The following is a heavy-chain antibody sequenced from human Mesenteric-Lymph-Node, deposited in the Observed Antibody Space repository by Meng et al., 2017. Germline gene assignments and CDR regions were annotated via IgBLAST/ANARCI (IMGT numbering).Heavy chain of an antibody. CDR3: ARDWGTYDSSGYYIIRNAFDI. J-gene: IGHJ3*02. V-gene: IGHV1-69*05. CDR2: IIPIFGTA. Sequence: SVKVSCKASGGTFSSYAISWVRQAPGQGLEWMGGIIPIFGTANYAQKFQGRVTITTDESTSTAYMELSSLRSEDTAVYYCARDWGTYDSSGYYIIRNAFDIWGQGTMVTV. CDR1: GGTFSSYA. D-gene: IGHD3-22*01.